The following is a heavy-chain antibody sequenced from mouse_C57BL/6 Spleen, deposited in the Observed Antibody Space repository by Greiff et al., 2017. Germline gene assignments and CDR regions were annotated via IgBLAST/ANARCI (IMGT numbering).Heavy chain of an antibody. J-gene: IGHJ3*01. CDR2: INPSTGGT. CDR1: GYSFTGYY. D-gene: IGHD2-1*01. Sequence: EVKLVESGPELVKPGASVKISCKASGYSFTGYYMNWVKQSPEKSLEWIGEINPSTGGTTYNQKFKAKATLTVDKSSSTAYMQLKSLTSEDSAVYYCARRYYGNSGFAYWGQGTLVTVSA. CDR3: ARRYYGNSGFAY. V-gene: IGHV1-42*01.